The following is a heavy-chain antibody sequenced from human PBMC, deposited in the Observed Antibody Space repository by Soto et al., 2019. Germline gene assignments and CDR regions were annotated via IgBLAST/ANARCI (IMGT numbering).Heavy chain of an antibody. J-gene: IGHJ6*02. CDR2: IISSSSTI. CDR3: ARVLRSSYYYYGMAV. CDR1: GFTFSSYS. D-gene: IGHD6-6*01. Sequence: EVQLVESGGGLVQPGGSLRLSCAASGFTFSSYSMNWVRQAPGKGLEWVSYIISSSSTIYYADSVHGRFTISRDNAKNSLYLQMNRLRDEDTAVYYCARVLRSSYYYYGMAVWGQGTTVTVSS. V-gene: IGHV3-48*02.